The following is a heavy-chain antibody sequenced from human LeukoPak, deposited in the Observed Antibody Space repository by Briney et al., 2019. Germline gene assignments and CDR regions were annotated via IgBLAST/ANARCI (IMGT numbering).Heavy chain of an antibody. Sequence: SETLSLTCTVSGDSISSSGYYWGWVRQSPGKGLEWIGSISYTGTTYYNPSLKSRVTVSVDTSKNQFSLKLSSVTAADTAVYYCARVTLGNTIFDNWFDPWGQGTLVTVSS. J-gene: IGHJ5*02. D-gene: IGHD3-3*01. V-gene: IGHV4-39*01. CDR1: GDSISSSGYY. CDR3: ARVTLGNTIFDNWFDP. CDR2: ISYTGTT.